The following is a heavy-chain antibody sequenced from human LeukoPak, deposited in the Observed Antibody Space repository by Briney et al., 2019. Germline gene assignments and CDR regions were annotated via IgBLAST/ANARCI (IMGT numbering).Heavy chain of an antibody. V-gene: IGHV1-2*02. CDR3: ARDTDFDWLLYYFDY. J-gene: IGHJ4*02. CDR1: GYTFTGYY. CDR2: INPNSGGT. D-gene: IGHD3-9*01. Sequence: ASVKVSCKASGYTFTGYYMHWVRQAPGQGLEWMGWINPNSGGTNYAQKFRGRVTMTRDTSISTAYMELGRLRSDDTAVYYCARDTDFDWLLYYFDYWGQGTLVTVSS.